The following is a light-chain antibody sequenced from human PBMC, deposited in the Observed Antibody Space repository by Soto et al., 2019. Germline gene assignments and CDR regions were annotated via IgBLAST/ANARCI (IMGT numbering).Light chain of an antibody. Sequence: AIQMTQSPSSLSASVGDRVTITCRASQGIVNGLAWYQQKPGKAPEILIFAASSLRSGVPSRFSGSGSGTDFTLTISSLQPEDFATYYCLQINTYPRTFGQGTTVEIK. V-gene: IGKV1-6*01. CDR3: LQINTYPRT. CDR2: AAS. J-gene: IGKJ1*01. CDR1: QGIVNG.